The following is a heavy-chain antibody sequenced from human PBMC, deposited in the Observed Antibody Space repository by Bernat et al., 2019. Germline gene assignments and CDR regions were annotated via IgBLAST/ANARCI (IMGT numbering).Heavy chain of an antibody. V-gene: IGHV3-23*01. D-gene: IGHD5-12*01. J-gene: IGHJ6*02. CDR2: ISGGGDRT. CDR1: GFTFSSYD. CDR3: AKILSQVDDYWYGADV. Sequence: EVQLLESGGGLVQPGGSLRLSCAASGFTFSSYDMNWVRQAPGKGLEWVSGISGGGDRTYDEASVKGRFTSSRNNSKITLSLQMNILRAEDTAVYYCAKILSQVDDYWYGADVWGQGTTVTVSS.